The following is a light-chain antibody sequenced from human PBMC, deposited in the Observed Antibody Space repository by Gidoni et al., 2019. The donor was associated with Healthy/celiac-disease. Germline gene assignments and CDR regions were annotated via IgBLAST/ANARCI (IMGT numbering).Light chain of an antibody. CDR3: CSYAGSSTSYV. CDR1: SRYVGSYNL. J-gene: IGLJ1*01. Sequence: QSALTQPASVSGSPGQSITISCTGTSRYVGSYNLVSWYQQHPGKAPKLMIYEVSKRPSGVSNRFSGSKSGNTASLTISGLQAEDEADYYCCSYAGSSTSYVFGTGTKVTVL. CDR2: EVS. V-gene: IGLV2-23*02.